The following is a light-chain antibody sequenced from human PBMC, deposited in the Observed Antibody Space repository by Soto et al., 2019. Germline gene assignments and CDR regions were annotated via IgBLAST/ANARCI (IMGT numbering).Light chain of an antibody. V-gene: IGKV3-11*01. CDR1: QSVSGS. CDR2: DDS. J-gene: IGKJ4*01. Sequence: EIVLTQSPAILSLSPGEKATLSCRASQSVSGSLGWYQQKPGQAPRRILYDDSVRATGIPARFSGSASRTNFTLTISSLEPEDFAVYYCQEGTYWPAFGGETKVENK. CDR3: QEGTYWPA.